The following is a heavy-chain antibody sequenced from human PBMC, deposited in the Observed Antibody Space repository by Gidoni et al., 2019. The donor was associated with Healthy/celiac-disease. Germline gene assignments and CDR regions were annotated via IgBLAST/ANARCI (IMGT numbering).Heavy chain of an antibody. Sequence: QVQLQQWGAGLLKPSETLSLTCAVYDESFIDYYWGWIRQPPGQGLEWIGEINHSGSTNYKPSLKSRVTISVDTAKNQFSLKLSTVTAADTAVYYCAGARRVTTIRGGGINYWGQGTLVTVSS. CDR2: INHSGST. CDR3: AGARRVTTIRGGGINY. CDR1: DESFIDYY. J-gene: IGHJ4*02. D-gene: IGHD4-17*01. V-gene: IGHV4-34*02.